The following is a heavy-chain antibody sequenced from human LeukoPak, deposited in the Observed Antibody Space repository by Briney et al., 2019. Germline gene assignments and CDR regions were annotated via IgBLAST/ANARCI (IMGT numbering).Heavy chain of an antibody. J-gene: IGHJ4*02. D-gene: IGHD2-2*01. CDR1: GGTFSSYA. CDR3: ARGTPYCSSAGCYNY. Sequence: SVKVSCKASGGTFSSYAISWVRQAPGQGLEWMGGIIPIFGTANYAQKFQGRVTMTRDTSISTAYMELSSLRSEDTAVYYCARGTPYCSSAGCYNYWGQGTLVTVSS. CDR2: IIPIFGTA. V-gene: IGHV1-69*05.